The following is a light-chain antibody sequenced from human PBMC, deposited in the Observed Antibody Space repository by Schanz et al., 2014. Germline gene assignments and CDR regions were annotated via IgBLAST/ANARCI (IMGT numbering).Light chain of an antibody. CDR3: SSYTSSSTSVV. CDR1: SSDVGGYNY. Sequence: QSVLTQPASVSGSPGQSLTISCTGTSSDVGGYNYVSWYQQHPGKAPKLMIYDVTNRPSGVSNRFSGSKSGNTASLTISGLQAEDEADYYCSSYTSSSTSVVFGGGTKLTVL. CDR2: DVT. V-gene: IGLV2-14*03. J-gene: IGLJ2*01.